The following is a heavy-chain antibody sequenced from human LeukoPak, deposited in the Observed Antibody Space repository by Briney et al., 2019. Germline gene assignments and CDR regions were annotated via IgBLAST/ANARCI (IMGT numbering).Heavy chain of an antibody. CDR3: ARGVPYASWSGPHYSDY. J-gene: IGHJ4*02. CDR1: GFTFSSYW. CDR2: IKQDGSQK. V-gene: IGHV3-7*01. D-gene: IGHD3-3*01. Sequence: GGSLRLSCAASGFTFSSYWMSWVRQVPGKGLEWVANIKQDGSQKYYVDSVKGRFSISRDNAKNSLYLQKNSLRAEDTAVYYCARGVPYASWSGPHYSDYWGQGTLVTVSS.